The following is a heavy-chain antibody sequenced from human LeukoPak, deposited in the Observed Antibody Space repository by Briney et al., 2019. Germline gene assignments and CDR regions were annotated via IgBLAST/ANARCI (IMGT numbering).Heavy chain of an antibody. CDR3: ARGPVDIVAFDY. Sequence: PSETLSLTCAVYGGSFSGYYWGWIRQPPGKGLEWIGEINHSGSTNYNPSLKSRVTISVDTSKNQFSLKLSSVTAADTAVYYCARGPVDIVAFDYWGQGTLVTVSS. CDR1: GGSFSGYY. V-gene: IGHV4-34*01. D-gene: IGHD5-12*01. J-gene: IGHJ4*02. CDR2: INHSGST.